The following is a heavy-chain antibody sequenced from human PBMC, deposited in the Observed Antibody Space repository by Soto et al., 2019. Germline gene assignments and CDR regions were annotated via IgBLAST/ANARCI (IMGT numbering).Heavy chain of an antibody. CDR2: INYSGST. Sequence: PSETLSLTCTVSGGSISSSSYYWGWIRQPPGKGLEWIGGINYSGSTYYNTSLKSRFTISVDTSKNQFSLKLSSVTAADIAVYYFASSTEYYDSSGYLHFWGQGTLVTVSS. CDR3: ASSTEYYDSSGYLHF. D-gene: IGHD3-22*01. V-gene: IGHV4-39*01. J-gene: IGHJ1*01. CDR1: GGSISSSSYY.